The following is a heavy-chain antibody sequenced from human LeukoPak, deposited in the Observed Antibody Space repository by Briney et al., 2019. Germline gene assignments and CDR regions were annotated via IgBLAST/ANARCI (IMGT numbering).Heavy chain of an antibody. V-gene: IGHV3-30-3*02. J-gene: IGHJ4*02. CDR2: ISYDGSNK. CDR1: GFTFSGYA. Sequence: GGSLRLSCAASGFTFSGYAMHWVRQAPGKGLEWVAVISYDGSNKYYADSVKGRFTISRDNSKNTLYLQMNSLRAEDTAVYYCAKLEYYGSGSHTDYWGQGTLVTVSS. D-gene: IGHD3-10*01. CDR3: AKLEYYGSGSHTDY.